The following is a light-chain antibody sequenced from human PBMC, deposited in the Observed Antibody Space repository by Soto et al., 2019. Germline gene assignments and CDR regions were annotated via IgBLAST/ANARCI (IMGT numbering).Light chain of an antibody. CDR3: QQYGSLSWT. Sequence: EIMFTRSPSTLSSSPGERAPLSCRASQTVGVRLAWYQQKPGQAPRIIIFGASGRATGIPDRFSGSGSGTDFTLTISRLEPEDFAVYYCQQYGSLSWTFGQGTKVDIK. CDR2: GAS. CDR1: QTVGVR. V-gene: IGKV3-20*01. J-gene: IGKJ1*01.